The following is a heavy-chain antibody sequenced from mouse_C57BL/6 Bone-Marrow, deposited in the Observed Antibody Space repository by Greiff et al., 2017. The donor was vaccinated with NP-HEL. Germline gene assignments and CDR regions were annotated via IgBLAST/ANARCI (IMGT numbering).Heavy chain of an antibody. J-gene: IGHJ4*01. Sequence: VQLQQSGAELARPGASVKLSCKASGYTFTSYGISWVKQRTGQGLEWIGEIYPRSGNTYYNEKFKGKATLTADKSSSKAYMELRSLTSEDSAVYFCARSNRYYAMDYWGQGTSVTVSS. V-gene: IGHV1-81*01. CDR1: GYTFTSYG. CDR3: ARSNRYYAMDY. CDR2: IYPRSGNT.